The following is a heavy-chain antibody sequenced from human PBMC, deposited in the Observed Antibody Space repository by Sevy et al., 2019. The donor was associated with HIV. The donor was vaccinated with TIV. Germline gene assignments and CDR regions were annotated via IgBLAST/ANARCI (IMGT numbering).Heavy chain of an antibody. V-gene: IGHV5-51*01. D-gene: IGHD3-22*01. CDR3: ATSRSGYFYSSGYYIY. J-gene: IGHJ4*02. CDR1: GYSFTSHW. Sequence: GESLKISCKGSGYSFTSHWLGWVRHMPGKGLEWMGIIYPDDSDTKYSPSFQGQVTFSADKSISNAYLQWSSLKASDTAMYYCATSRSGYFYSSGYYIYWGQGTLVTVSS. CDR2: IYPDDSDT.